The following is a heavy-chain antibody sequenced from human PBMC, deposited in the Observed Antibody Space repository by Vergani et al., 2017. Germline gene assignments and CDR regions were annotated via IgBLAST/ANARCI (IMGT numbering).Heavy chain of an antibody. D-gene: IGHD2-21*01. V-gene: IGHV3-30-3*01. Sequence: QVQLVESGGGVVQPGRSLRLSCAASGFTFSSYAMHWVRQAPGKGLEWVAVISYDGSNKYYADSVKGRFTISRDNSKNTLYLQMNSLRAEDTAVYYCAREREGDGPMDVWGKGTTVTVSS. CDR2: ISYDGSNK. J-gene: IGHJ6*03. CDR1: GFTFSSYA. CDR3: AREREGDGPMDV.